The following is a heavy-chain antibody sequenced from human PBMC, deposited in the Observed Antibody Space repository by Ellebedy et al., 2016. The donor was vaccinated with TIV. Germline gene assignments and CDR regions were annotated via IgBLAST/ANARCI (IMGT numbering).Heavy chain of an antibody. J-gene: IGHJ3*02. CDR3: AKDQVAGDGRWVFDM. D-gene: IGHD5-24*01. CDR2: ISNTGSRK. CDR1: GFTFSSYA. V-gene: IGHV3-23*01. Sequence: PGGSLRLSCAASGFTFSSYAMSWVRKAPGKGLEWVSTISNTGSRKYYADSVEGRFIISRDNSKNTLYLEMNSLRVEDTATYYGAKDQVAGDGRWVFDMWGQGTTVTVSS.